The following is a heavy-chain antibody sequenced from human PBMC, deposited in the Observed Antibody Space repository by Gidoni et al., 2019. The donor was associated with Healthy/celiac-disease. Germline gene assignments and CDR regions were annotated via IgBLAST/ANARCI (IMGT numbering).Heavy chain of an antibody. Sequence: EVQLVETGGGLIQPGGSLRLSCAASGFTVSSNYMSWVRQAPGKGLEWVSVIYSGGSTYYADSVKGRFTISRDNSKNTLYLQMNSLRAEDTAVYYCAKSSWSGYYYGMDVWGQGTTVTVSS. D-gene: IGHD6-13*01. CDR3: AKSSWSGYYYGMDV. J-gene: IGHJ6*02. CDR1: GFTVSSNY. V-gene: IGHV3-53*02. CDR2: IYSGGST.